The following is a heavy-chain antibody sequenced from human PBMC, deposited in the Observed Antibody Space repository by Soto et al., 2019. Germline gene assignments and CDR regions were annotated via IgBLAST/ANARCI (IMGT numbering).Heavy chain of an antibody. Sequence: QVQLQESGPGLVKPSETLSLTCTVSGGSISSYYWIWIRQPPGKGLEWIGYIYYSGSTNYNPSLKSRVTISVDTTKNQFSLKLSSVTAADTAVYYCARESCSSTSCFVDYWGQGTLVTVSS. J-gene: IGHJ4*02. V-gene: IGHV4-59*01. CDR1: GGSISSYY. D-gene: IGHD2-2*01. CDR3: ARESCSSTSCFVDY. CDR2: IYYSGST.